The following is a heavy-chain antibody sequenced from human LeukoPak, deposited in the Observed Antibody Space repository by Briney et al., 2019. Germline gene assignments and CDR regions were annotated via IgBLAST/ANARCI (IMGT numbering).Heavy chain of an antibody. Sequence: PGGSLRLSCAASGLTFSSYGMHWVRQAPGKGLEWVAFIRSDGSNKYYADSVKGRFTISRDNSKNTLYLQMNSLRAEDTAVYYCAKDRLGAPAPGGSAFDIWGQGTMVTVSS. D-gene: IGHD1-26*01. V-gene: IGHV3-30*02. CDR3: AKDRLGAPAPGGSAFDI. J-gene: IGHJ3*02. CDR2: IRSDGSNK. CDR1: GLTFSSYG.